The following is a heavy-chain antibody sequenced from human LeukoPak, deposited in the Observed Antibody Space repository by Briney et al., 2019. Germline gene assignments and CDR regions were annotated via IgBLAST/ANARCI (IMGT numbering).Heavy chain of an antibody. CDR2: IKQEGGEN. J-gene: IGHJ4*02. D-gene: IGHD5-24*01. CDR1: GFTFSSYW. V-gene: IGHV3-7*04. Sequence: PGGSLRLSCAASGFTFSSYWMSWVRQAPGKGLEWVANIKQEGGENYYVGSVKGRFTISRDNAKHSLYLQMNSLRPEDTAVYYCAGRGDVNLYYFDHWGKGTLVTASS. CDR3: AGRGDVNLYYFDH.